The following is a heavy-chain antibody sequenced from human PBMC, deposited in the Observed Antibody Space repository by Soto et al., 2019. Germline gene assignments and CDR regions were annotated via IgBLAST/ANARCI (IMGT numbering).Heavy chain of an antibody. J-gene: IGHJ6*02. CDR2: IKQDGSEK. CDR3: ASRDITMVRGVYYYYDMDV. CDR1: GFTFSSYW. V-gene: IGHV3-7*05. Sequence: EVQLVESGGGLAQPGGSLRLSCAASGFTFSSYWMSWVRQAPGKGLEWVANIKQDGSEKYYVDSVKGRFTISRDNAKNSLYLQMYSLRAEDTAVYYCASRDITMVRGVYYYYDMDVWGQGTTVTVSS. D-gene: IGHD3-10*01.